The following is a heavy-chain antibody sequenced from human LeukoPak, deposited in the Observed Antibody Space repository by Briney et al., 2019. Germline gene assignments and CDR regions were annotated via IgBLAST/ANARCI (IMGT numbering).Heavy chain of an antibody. CDR2: ISSSSSYI. J-gene: IGHJ5*02. CDR1: GFTFSSYS. D-gene: IGHD3-22*01. V-gene: IGHV3-21*01. Sequence: KPGGSLRLSCAASGFTFSSYSMNWVRQAPGKGLEWVSSISSSSSYIYYADSVKGRFTISRDNAKNSLYLQMNSPRAEDTAVYYCARGLMIVVVGWFDPWGQGTLVTVSS. CDR3: ARGLMIVVVGWFDP.